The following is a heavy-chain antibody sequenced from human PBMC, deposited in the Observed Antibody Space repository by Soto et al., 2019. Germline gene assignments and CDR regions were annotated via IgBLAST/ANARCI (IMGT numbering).Heavy chain of an antibody. D-gene: IGHD3-16*01. Sequence: SETLSLTCAVDGGSFIGYYWTWIRQPPGTGLEWIGGINHSGSTNYNPSLKSRFTISRDTSKNTLYLQMNSLRAEDTAVYYCARTTIMIGPFDYWGQGTLVTVSS. V-gene: IGHV4-34*01. CDR3: ARTTIMIGPFDY. CDR1: GGSFIGYY. J-gene: IGHJ4*02. CDR2: INHSGST.